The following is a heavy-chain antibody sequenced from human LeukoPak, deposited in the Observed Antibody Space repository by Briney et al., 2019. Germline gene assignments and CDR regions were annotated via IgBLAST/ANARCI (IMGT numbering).Heavy chain of an antibody. CDR2: ILHSGTT. CDR1: GGSISSFY. J-gene: IGHJ4*02. V-gene: IGHV4-59*12. Sequence: PSETLSLTCTVSGGSISSFYWSWIRQPPGKGLEWIGHILHSGTTSYNPSLKSPVTISIDPSKNQFSLSLRSVTAADTAVYYCARDMAARIDYWGQGTLVTVSS. D-gene: IGHD6-6*01. CDR3: ARDMAARIDY.